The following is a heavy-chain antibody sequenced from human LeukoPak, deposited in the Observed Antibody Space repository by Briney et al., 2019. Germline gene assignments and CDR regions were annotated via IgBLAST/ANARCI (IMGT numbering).Heavy chain of an antibody. CDR2: ISSTSTYI. J-gene: IGHJ3*02. CDR1: GSTFTSYT. V-gene: IGHV3-21*01. D-gene: IGHD1/OR15-1a*01. Sequence: PEGSLRLSCAASGSTFTSYTMNWVRQAPGKGLEWVSSISSTSTYIFYADSVKGRFTISRDNAKNSLYLQMNSLRAEDTAVYYCARDFLNTFDIWGQGTMVTVSS. CDR3: ARDFLNTFDI.